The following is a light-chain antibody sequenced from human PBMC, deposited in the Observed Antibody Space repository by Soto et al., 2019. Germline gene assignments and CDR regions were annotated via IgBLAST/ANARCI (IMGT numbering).Light chain of an antibody. CDR3: SSYTDTDNFVI. CDR1: SSDVGRHKY. Sequence: QSALTQPPSASGSPGQSVTISCTGSSSDVGRHKYVSWYQQHPGKAPKLLIFEVNKWPSGVPDRFSASTSGITASLTVSGLQPEDEAAYYCSSYTDTDNFVIFGGGTKLTVL. V-gene: IGLV2-8*01. J-gene: IGLJ2*01. CDR2: EVN.